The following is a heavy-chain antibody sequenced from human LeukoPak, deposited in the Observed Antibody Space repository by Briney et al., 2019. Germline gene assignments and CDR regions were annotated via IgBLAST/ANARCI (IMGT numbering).Heavy chain of an antibody. CDR3: ARGYWFYFDY. CDR2: IYIRGST. Sequence: SETLSLTCTVSGGSISSSSYYWGWIRQPPGKGLEWIGRIYIRGSTSYNPALKSRVTISVDTSKNQFSLKLSSVTAADTAVYYCARGYWFYFDYWGQGTLVTVSS. V-gene: IGHV4-61*05. J-gene: IGHJ4*02. D-gene: IGHD2-8*02. CDR1: GGSISSSSYY.